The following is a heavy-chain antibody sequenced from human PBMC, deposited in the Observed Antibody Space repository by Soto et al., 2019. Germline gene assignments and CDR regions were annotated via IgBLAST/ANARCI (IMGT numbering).Heavy chain of an antibody. J-gene: IGHJ6*02. CDR3: ARGPNKYYYGSGANKGYYGMDV. V-gene: IGHV4-34*01. CDR1: GGSFSGYY. CDR2: INHSGST. Sequence: SETLSLTCAVYGGSFSGYYWSWIRQPPGKGLEWIGEINHSGSTNYNPSLKSRVTISVDTSKNQFSLKLSSVTAADTAVYYCARGPNKYYYGSGANKGYYGMDVWGQGTTVTVSS. D-gene: IGHD3-10*01.